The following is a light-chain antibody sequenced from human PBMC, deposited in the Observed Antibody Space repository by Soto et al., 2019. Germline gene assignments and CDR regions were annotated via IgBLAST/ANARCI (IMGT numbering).Light chain of an antibody. CDR3: QSAATSGTHWV. CDR2: KDN. CDR1: ALPNQY. V-gene: IGLV3-25*02. J-gene: IGLJ3*02. Sequence: SYELTQPPSMSVSPGQTAAITCSGDALPNQYTYWYQQKPGQAPVLIIYKDNKRPSGIPERFSGSTSGALVTLTISAVQAEDEADYYCQSAATSGTHWVFGGGTKVTVL.